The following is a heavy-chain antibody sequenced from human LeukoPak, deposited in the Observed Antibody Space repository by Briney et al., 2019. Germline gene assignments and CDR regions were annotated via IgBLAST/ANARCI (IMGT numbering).Heavy chain of an antibody. CDR1: GFTFSSYW. D-gene: IGHD2-15*01. J-gene: IGHJ4*02. CDR2: INHSGST. Sequence: PGGSLRLSCAASGFTFSSYWMSWVRQPPGKGLEWIGEINHSGSTNYNPSLKSRVTISVDTSKNQFSLKLSSVTAADTAVYYCARLYYPSGFDYWGQGTLVTVSS. V-gene: IGHV4-34*01. CDR3: ARLYYPSGFDY.